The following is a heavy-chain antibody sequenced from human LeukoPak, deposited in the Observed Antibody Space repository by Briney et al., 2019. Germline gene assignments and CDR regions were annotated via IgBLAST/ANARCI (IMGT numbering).Heavy chain of an antibody. J-gene: IGHJ4*02. Sequence: ASVKVSCKPSGYTFTFYYMHWVRQAPGQGLEWMGIINPSGGSTSYAQKFQGRVTMTRDTSTSTVYMELSSLTSDDTAVYYCARNRIAAAGTEFDYWGQGTLVTVSS. D-gene: IGHD6-13*01. CDR1: GYTFTFYY. CDR2: INPSGGST. CDR3: ARNRIAAAGTEFDY. V-gene: IGHV1-46*01.